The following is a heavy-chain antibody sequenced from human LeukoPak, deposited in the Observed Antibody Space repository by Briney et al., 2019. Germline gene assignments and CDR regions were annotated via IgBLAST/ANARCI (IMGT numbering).Heavy chain of an antibody. D-gene: IGHD1-1*01. CDR1: GGSISSGGYY. J-gene: IGHJ4*02. CDR2: IYYSGST. V-gene: IGHV4-31*03. Sequence: SETLSLTCTVAGGSISSGGYYWSWIRQHPGKGLEWIGYIYYSGSTYYNLSLKSRVTISVDTSKNQFSLKLSSVTAADTAVHYCTRGPWNASLGYWGQGTLVTVSS. CDR3: TRGPWNASLGY.